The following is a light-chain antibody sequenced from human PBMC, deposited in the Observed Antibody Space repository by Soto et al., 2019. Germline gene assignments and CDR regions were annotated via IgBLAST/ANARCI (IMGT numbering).Light chain of an antibody. Sequence: ENVFTPSPVTLPLSPGERATLSCRASQSFRGLLAWYQHKPGQAPRLLIYDAYNRATGIPPRFSGSGSGTDFTLTISSLEPEDSAVYYCQQRHMWPITFGQGTRLEIK. CDR3: QQRHMWPIT. CDR1: QSFRGL. V-gene: IGKV3-11*01. CDR2: DAY. J-gene: IGKJ5*01.